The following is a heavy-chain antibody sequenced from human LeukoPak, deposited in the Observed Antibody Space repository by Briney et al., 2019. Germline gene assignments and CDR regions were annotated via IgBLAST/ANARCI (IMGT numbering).Heavy chain of an antibody. J-gene: IGHJ4*01. CDR3: ASVGLLFTSEGVNSGQFDL. CDR2: IYHRGNT. D-gene: IGHD3-16*01. CDR1: GGSISSSTYY. Sequence: SETLSLTCTVSGGSISSSTYYWGWIRQPPGKGLEWIGIIYHRGNTYYNPSLKGRVTISVDTSRDQFSLRLTSATAADTAVYFCASVGLLFTSEGVNSGQFDLWGHGTLVTVSS. V-gene: IGHV4-39*01.